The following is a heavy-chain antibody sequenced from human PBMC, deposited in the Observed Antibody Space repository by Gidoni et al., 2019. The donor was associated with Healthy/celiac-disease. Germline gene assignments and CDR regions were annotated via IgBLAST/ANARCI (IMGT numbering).Heavy chain of an antibody. CDR3: ARAVARVSARPAGY. CDR1: GYTFTSYD. V-gene: IGHV1-8*01. J-gene: IGHJ4*02. CDR2: MNPNSGNT. D-gene: IGHD3-10*01. Sequence: QVQLVQSGAEVKKPGASVKVSCKASGYTFTSYDIHWVRQATGQVLEWMGWMNPNSGNTGYAQKFQGRVTMTRNTSILTAYMELSSLRSEDTAVYFCARAVARVSARPAGYWGQGTLVTVSS.